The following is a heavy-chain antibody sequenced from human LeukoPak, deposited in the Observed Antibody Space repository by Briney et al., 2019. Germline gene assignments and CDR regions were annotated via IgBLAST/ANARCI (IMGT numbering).Heavy chain of an antibody. D-gene: IGHD2-2*01. CDR3: AKGSFIVVVPAATNFDY. Sequence: GGSLRLSCAASGFTFSSYAMSWVRQAPGKGLEWVSAISGSGGSTYYADSVKGRFTISRDNSKNTLYLQMNSLRAEDMAVYYCAKGSFIVVVPAATNFDYWGQGTLVTVSS. J-gene: IGHJ4*02. CDR1: GFTFSSYA. CDR2: ISGSGGST. V-gene: IGHV3-23*01.